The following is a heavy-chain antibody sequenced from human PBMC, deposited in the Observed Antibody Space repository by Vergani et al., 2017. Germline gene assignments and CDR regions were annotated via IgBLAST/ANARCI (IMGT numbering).Heavy chain of an antibody. V-gene: IGHV4-39*07. J-gene: IGHJ5*02. Sequence: QLQLQESGPGLVKPSETLSLTCTVSGGSISSSSYYWGWIRQPPGKGLEWIGSIYYSGSTYYNPSLKSRVTISVDTSKNQFSLKLSSVTAADTAVYYWARDQLRLITILGLTENCFDPWGQGTLVTVSS. CDR2: IYYSGST. CDR1: GGSISSSSYY. D-gene: IGHD3-3*01. CDR3: ARDQLRLITILGLTENCFDP.